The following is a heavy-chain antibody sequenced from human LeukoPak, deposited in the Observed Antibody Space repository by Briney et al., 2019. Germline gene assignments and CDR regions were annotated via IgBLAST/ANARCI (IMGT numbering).Heavy chain of an antibody. Sequence: PSETLSLTCNVSGGSTSGYHWSWIRQPPGKGLEWLGYIYYSGSSNYNPSLKSRVTISVDTSKNQFSLKLSSVTAADTAVYYCARVPRSYYYYYYMDVWGKGTTVTVSS. CDR3: ARVPRSYYYYYYMDV. CDR1: GGSTSGYH. CDR2: IYYSGSS. J-gene: IGHJ6*03. V-gene: IGHV4-59*01.